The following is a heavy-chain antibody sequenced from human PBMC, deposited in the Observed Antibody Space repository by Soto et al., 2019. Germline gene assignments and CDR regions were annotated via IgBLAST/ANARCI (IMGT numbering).Heavy chain of an antibody. V-gene: IGHV3-23*01. CDR1: GFTVSDFA. Sequence: GGSLRLSCAASGFTVSDFALDWVRQAPGKGLEWVSGCSGNGGSTYYSDSVKGRFTISRDNSKNTLYLQVNNLRAEDTATYYCVKTGHYDNTGYGPHDYWGQGTLVTVSS. CDR2: CSGNGGST. CDR3: VKTGHYDNTGYGPHDY. J-gene: IGHJ4*02. D-gene: IGHD3-22*01.